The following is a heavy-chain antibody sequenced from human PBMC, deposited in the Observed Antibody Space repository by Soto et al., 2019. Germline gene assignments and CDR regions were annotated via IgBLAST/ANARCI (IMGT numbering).Heavy chain of an antibody. CDR1: GFTVSSNY. D-gene: IGHD6-13*01. V-gene: IGHV3-53*01. J-gene: IGHJ6*02. Sequence: GGSLRLSCAASGFTVSSNYMSWVRQAPGKGLEWVSVIYSGGSTYYADSVKGRFTISRDNSKNTLYLQMNSLRAEDTAVYYCARVIAESSSWHHYYYGMDVWGQGTTVTVSS. CDR3: ARVIAESSSWHHYYYGMDV. CDR2: IYSGGST.